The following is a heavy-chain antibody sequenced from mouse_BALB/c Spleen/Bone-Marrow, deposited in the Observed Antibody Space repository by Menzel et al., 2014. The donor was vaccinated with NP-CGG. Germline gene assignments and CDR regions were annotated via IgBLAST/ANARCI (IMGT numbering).Heavy chain of an antibody. V-gene: IGHV5-12-1*01. J-gene: IGHJ4*01. CDR3: ARRGDGYDERGFYYAMDY. CDR1: GFAFSSYE. CDR2: ISSGGRST. D-gene: IGHD2-2*01. Sequence: EVKLVESGGGLVKPGGSLKLSCAASGFAFSSYEVSWVRQTPEKRLEWVAYISSGGRSTYYPDTVKGRSTVSRDNAKNTVYRQMSSLKSEDTAMYYCARRGDGYDERGFYYAMDYWGQGTSVTVSS.